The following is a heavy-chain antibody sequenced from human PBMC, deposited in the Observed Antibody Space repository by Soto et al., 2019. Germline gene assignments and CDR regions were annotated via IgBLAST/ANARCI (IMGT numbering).Heavy chain of an antibody. CDR2: IYHSGST. CDR3: ARLAPIAAAYGMDV. D-gene: IGHD6-13*01. V-gene: IGHV4-38-2*01. J-gene: IGHJ6*02. CDR1: GYSISSGYY. Sequence: SETLSLTCAVSGYSISSGYYWGWIRQSPGKGLEWIGSIYHSGSTYYNPSLKSRVIISVDTSKNQFSLKLSSVTAADTAVYYCARLAPIAAAYGMDVSGQGTTVTVSS.